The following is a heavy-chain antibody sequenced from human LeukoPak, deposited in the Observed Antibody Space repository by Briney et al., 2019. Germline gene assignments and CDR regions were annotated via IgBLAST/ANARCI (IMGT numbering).Heavy chain of an antibody. J-gene: IGHJ5*02. D-gene: IGHD6-19*01. CDR1: GGSISTGGYY. CDR2: IYHSGST. Sequence: SQTLSLTCTVSGGSISTGGYYWSWIRQPPGKGLEWIGYIYHSGSTYYNPSLKSRVTISVDTSKNQFPLKLSSVTAADTAVYYCARGRADAPNWFDPWGQGTLVTVSS. V-gene: IGHV4-30-2*01. CDR3: ARGRADAPNWFDP.